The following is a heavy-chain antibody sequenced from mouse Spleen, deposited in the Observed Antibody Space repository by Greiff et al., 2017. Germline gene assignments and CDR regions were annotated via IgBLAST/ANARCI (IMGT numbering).Heavy chain of an antibody. J-gene: IGHJ1*03. CDR3: ASYYDWYFDV. D-gene: IGHD1-1*02. CDR1: GYTFTNYW. Sequence: VKLMESGAELVRPGTSVKMSCKASGYTFTNYWIGWAKQRPGHGLEWIGDIYPGGGYTNYNEKFKGKATLTADKSSSTAYMQFSSLTSEDSAIYYCASYYDWYFDVWGTGTTVTVSS. V-gene: IGHV1-63*01. CDR2: IYPGGGYT.